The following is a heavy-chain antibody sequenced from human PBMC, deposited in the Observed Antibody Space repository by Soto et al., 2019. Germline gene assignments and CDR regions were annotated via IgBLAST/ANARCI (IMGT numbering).Heavy chain of an antibody. J-gene: IGHJ4*02. D-gene: IGHD1-26*01. Sequence: VQLQQWGAGLLKPSETLSLTCAVYGESLNYYYWSWIRQAPGKGLEWIGEFYSDGTTNYNPSVKGRAAISVVASSSQFSLRLTSVTAADTALSYCARGEWADRFANWGQGTLVTVSS. CDR2: FYSDGTT. CDR3: ARGEWADRFAN. V-gene: IGHV4-34*01. CDR1: GESLNYYY.